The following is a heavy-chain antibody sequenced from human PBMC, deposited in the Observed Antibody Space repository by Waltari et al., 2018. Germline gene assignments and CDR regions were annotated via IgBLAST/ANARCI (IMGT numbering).Heavy chain of an antibody. Sequence: QVQLVQSGAEVKKPGSSVKVYCKASGGTFSSYAISWVRPAPGQGLEWMGRIIPIFGTANYAQKCQGRVTITADKSTGTAYMALSSLRPEDTAVYYGARDQQQLVEYYYYGMDVWGQGTTVTVSS. CDR2: IIPIFGTA. V-gene: IGHV1-69*08. CDR1: GGTFSSYA. D-gene: IGHD6-13*01. J-gene: IGHJ6*02. CDR3: ARDQQQLVEYYYYGMDV.